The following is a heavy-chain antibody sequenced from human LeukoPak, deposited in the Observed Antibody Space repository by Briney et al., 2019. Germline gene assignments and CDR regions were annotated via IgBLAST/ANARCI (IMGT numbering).Heavy chain of an antibody. CDR2: IYTSGST. D-gene: IGHD3-22*01. J-gene: IGHJ4*02. V-gene: IGHV4-61*02. CDR1: GGSISSGSYY. Sequence: SETLSLTCTVSGGSISSGSYYWSWIRQPAGKGLEWIGRIYTSGSTNYNPSLKSRVTISVDTSKNQFSLKLSSVTAADTAVYYCARGPTSDIYDSSGYYYDYWGQGTLVTVSS. CDR3: ARGPTSDIYDSSGYYYDY.